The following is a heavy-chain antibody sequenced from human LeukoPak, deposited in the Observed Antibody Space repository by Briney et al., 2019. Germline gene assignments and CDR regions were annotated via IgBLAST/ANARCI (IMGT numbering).Heavy chain of an antibody. CDR2: ISSRSATI. V-gene: IGHV3-11*04. J-gene: IGHJ4*02. CDR1: GGSFSGYY. Sequence: LSLTCAVYGGSFSGYYWSWIRQAPGKGLEWVSYISSRSATIYYADSVKGRFTISRDNAKNSLYLQMNSLRAEDTAVYYCARDPLSSSSFDLWGQGTLVTVSS. CDR3: ARDPLSSSSFDL. D-gene: IGHD6-13*01.